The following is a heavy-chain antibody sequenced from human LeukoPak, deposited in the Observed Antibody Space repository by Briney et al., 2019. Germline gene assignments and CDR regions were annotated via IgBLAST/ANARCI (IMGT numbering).Heavy chain of an antibody. CDR3: AQLTSD. J-gene: IGHJ4*02. Sequence: PGGSLRLSCAASGFTFSNYAMNWVRQAPGRGLQWVSSITGSGGTTNYADSVKGRFTISRDNSKNTLYLQMNSLRAEDTAIYYCAQLTSDWGQGTLVTVSS. CDR1: GFTFSNYA. CDR2: ITGSGGTT. V-gene: IGHV3-23*01. D-gene: IGHD1-14*01.